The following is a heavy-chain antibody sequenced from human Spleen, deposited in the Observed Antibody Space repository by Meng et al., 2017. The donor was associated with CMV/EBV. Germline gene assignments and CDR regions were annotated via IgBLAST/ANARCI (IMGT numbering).Heavy chain of an antibody. CDR3: ARDSSGWYDGYFDS. Sequence: FYGGSFSPYDWRWLRQSPGKGLEWIGKINHGGSTFYNPSLKSRVTISLDMSKNQFSLGLTSVTAADTAVYYCARDSSGWYDGYFDSWGQGTLVTVSS. CDR1: GGSFSPYD. J-gene: IGHJ4*02. D-gene: IGHD6-19*01. CDR2: INHGGST. V-gene: IGHV4-34*01.